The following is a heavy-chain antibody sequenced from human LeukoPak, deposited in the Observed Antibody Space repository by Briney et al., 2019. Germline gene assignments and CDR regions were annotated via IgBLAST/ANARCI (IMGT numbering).Heavy chain of an antibody. CDR2: IWYDGSNK. CDR3: AADSSGYSFDH. Sequence: PGRSLRLSCAASGFTFSSYGMHWVRQAPGKGLEWVAVIWYDGSNKYYADSVKGRFTISRDNSKNTLYLQMNSLRVEDTAVYYCAADSSGYSFDHWGQGTLVTVPS. D-gene: IGHD3-22*01. V-gene: IGHV3-33*01. J-gene: IGHJ4*02. CDR1: GFTFSSYG.